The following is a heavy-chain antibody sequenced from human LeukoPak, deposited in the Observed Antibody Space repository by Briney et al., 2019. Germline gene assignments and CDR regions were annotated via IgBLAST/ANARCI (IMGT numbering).Heavy chain of an antibody. CDR2: IFYSGST. V-gene: IGHV4-39*07. D-gene: IGHD2-15*01. CDR3: ARNSCPSGTCYDNRGYFDY. J-gene: IGHJ4*02. Sequence: PSETLSLTCTVSGGSISTSSYYWGWVRQPPGKGLEWIGNIFYSGSTYYSPSLKSRVTISVDTSKNQFSLKLSSVTAADTAVYYCARNSCPSGTCYDNRGYFDYWGQGTLVTVSS. CDR1: GGSISTSSYY.